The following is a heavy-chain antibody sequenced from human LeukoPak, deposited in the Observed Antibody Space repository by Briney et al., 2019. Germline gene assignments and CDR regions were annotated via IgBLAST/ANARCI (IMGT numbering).Heavy chain of an antibody. J-gene: IGHJ4*02. CDR2: IYYSGST. D-gene: IGHD3-10*01. V-gene: IGHV4-59*01. CDR3: ARGGKGSAGFDY. Sequence: SETLSLTCTVSGGSISSYYWSWIRQPPGKGLEWIGYIYYSGSTNYNPSLKSRVTISVDTSKNQFSLKLSSVTAADTAVYYCARGGKGSAGFDYWGQGTLVTVSS. CDR1: GGSISSYY.